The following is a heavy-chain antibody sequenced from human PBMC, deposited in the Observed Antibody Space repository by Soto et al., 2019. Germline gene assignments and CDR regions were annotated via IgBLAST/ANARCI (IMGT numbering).Heavy chain of an antibody. CDR2: INSDGSHT. D-gene: IGHD4-17*01. CDR1: GFNFSIYW. V-gene: IGHV3-74*01. J-gene: IGHJ4*02. CDR3: ARGGAYGDYRSDY. Sequence: EVQLVESGGGLAQPGGSLRLSCAASGFNFSIYWMHWVRQAPGKGLVWVSRINSDGSHTDYADSVKGRFTISRDNANNTLYLQINSLGAEDTAVLYCARGGAYGDYRSDYWGQGTLVTVSS.